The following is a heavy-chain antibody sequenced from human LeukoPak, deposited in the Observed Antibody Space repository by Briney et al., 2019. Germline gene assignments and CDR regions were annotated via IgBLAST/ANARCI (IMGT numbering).Heavy chain of an antibody. D-gene: IGHD2-2*01. CDR1: GGSFSGYY. Sequence: KPSETLSLTCAVYGGSFSGYYWSWIRQPPGKGLEWIGEINHSGSTNYNPSLKSQVTISVDTSKNQFSLKLSSVTAADTAVYYCASTDCSSTSCYGNYYYYYYMDVWGKGTTVTVSS. V-gene: IGHV4-34*01. J-gene: IGHJ6*03. CDR3: ASTDCSSTSCYGNYYYYYYMDV. CDR2: INHSGST.